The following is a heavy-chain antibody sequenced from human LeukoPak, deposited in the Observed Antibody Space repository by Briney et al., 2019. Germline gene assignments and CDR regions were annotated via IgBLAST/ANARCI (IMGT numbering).Heavy chain of an antibody. J-gene: IGHJ4*02. V-gene: IGHV3-53*01. D-gene: IGHD1-26*01. Sequence: GGSLRLSCAASGFTFTTYWMSWVRQAPGKGLEWVSLIYSDGNTNYADSVKGRFTISRDNSKNTLYLQMNSLRAEDTAVYYCARAYSGAFDYRGQGTLVTVSS. CDR2: IYSDGNT. CDR1: GFTFTTYW. CDR3: ARAYSGAFDY.